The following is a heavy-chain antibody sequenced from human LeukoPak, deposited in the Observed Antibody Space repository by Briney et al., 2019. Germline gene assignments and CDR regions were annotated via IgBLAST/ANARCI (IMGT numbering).Heavy chain of an antibody. CDR3: ATGASKVTTDFANY. D-gene: IGHD4-17*01. CDR2: IDPSDSYT. J-gene: IGHJ4*02. Sequence: GESLKISCKGSGFSFSNYWISWVRQMPGKGLEWMGRIDPSDSYTKYSPSFEGHVTISVDKSISTAFLQWNSLKASDSAMYYCATGASKVTTDFANYWGQGTQVAVSS. V-gene: IGHV5-10-1*01. CDR1: GFSFSNYW.